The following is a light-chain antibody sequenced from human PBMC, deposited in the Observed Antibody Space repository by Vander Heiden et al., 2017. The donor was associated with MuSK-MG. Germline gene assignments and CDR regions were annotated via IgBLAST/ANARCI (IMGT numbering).Light chain of an antibody. J-gene: IGKJ4*01. CDR3: QQVGRSVT. CDR2: RAS. Sequence: VLTQSPVPLSLSPGSRATLSCRASQSVSSNYLSWYQQKPGQAPRLLIYRASKRATGIPDRSSGSGSGADFTLTISSLEPEDFAVYYFQQVGRSVTFGGGTKVEIK. V-gene: IGKV3-20*01. CDR1: QSVSSNY.